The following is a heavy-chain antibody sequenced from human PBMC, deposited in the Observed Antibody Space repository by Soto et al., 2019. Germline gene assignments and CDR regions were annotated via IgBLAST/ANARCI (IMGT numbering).Heavy chain of an antibody. CDR1: GGSISSPY. D-gene: IGHD2-2*01. J-gene: IGHJ4*02. V-gene: IGHV4-59*11. CDR2: IYYSGST. Sequence: QVQLQESGPRLVKPSETLSLTCIVSGGSISSPYWSWIRQPPGKGLEWIGYIYYSGSTNYNPSLKSRVTISVDTSKNQFSLKLSSVTAADTAVYYCARAVLPATAPFDCWGQGTLVTVSS. CDR3: ARAVLPATAPFDC.